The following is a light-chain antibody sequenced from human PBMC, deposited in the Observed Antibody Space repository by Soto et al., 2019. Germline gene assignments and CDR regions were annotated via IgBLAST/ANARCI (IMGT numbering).Light chain of an antibody. CDR2: KAS. J-gene: IGKJ1*01. V-gene: IGKV1-5*03. CDR1: QSISTW. CDR3: QQYSSYWT. Sequence: DIQMTQSPSTLPASVGDRVTITCRASQSISTWLAWYQQKPGKAPNLLIYKASYLASGVPSRFSGGGSGTEFPLTISSLQPDDFASYYCQQYSSYWTFGQGTKVEIK.